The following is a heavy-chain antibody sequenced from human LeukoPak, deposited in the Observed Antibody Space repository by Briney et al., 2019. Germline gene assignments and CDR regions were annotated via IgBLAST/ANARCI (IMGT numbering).Heavy chain of an antibody. Sequence: SETLSLTCTVSGGSISSYYWSWIRQPPGKGLEWIVYIYYSGSTNYNPSLKSRVTISVDTSKNQFSLTLSSVTAADTAVYYCASLNYYDSSGYPSGYFDYWGQGTLVTVSS. D-gene: IGHD3-22*01. CDR1: GGSISSYY. J-gene: IGHJ4*02. CDR2: IYYSGST. V-gene: IGHV4-59*01. CDR3: ASLNYYDSSGYPSGYFDY.